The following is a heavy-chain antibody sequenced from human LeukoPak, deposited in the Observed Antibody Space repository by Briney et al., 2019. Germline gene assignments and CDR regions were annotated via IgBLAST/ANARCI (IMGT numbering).Heavy chain of an antibody. V-gene: IGHV4-34*01. CDR2: INHSGST. J-gene: IGHJ5*02. D-gene: IGHD5-12*01. Sequence: SETLSLTCAVYGGSFSGYYWSWIRQPPGKGLEWIGEINHSGSTNYNPSLKSRVATSINTSKNQFSLKLSSVTAADTAVYYCARADSGYDSDWFDPWGQGTLVTVSS. CDR1: GGSFSGYY. CDR3: ARADSGYDSDWFDP.